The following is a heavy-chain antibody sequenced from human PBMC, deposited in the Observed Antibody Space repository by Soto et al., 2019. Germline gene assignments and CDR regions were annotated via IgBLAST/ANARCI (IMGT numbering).Heavy chain of an antibody. CDR3: ARDRRGAVVPAAKYYYYYGMDV. D-gene: IGHD2-2*01. CDR2: INHSGST. CDR1: GGSFSCYY. J-gene: IGHJ6*02. Sequence: PSETLSLTCAVYGGSFSCYYWSWIRQPPGKGLEWIGEINHSGSTNYNPSLKSRVTISVDTSKNQFSLKLSSVTAADTAVYYCARDRRGAVVPAAKYYYYYGMDVWGQGTTVTVSS. V-gene: IGHV4-34*01.